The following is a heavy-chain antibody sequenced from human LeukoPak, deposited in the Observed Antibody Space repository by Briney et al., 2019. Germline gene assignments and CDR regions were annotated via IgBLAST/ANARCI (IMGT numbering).Heavy chain of an antibody. J-gene: IGHJ4*02. D-gene: IGHD1-26*01. CDR2: IYHSGST. V-gene: IGHV4-38-2*01. CDR3: ARAGGSYPPS. Sequence: PSETLSLTCAVSGYSISSGYYWGWIRQPPGKGLEWIGSIYHSGSTYYNPSLKSRVTISVDTSKNQFSLKLSSVTAADTAVYYCARAGGSYPPSWGQGTLATVSS. CDR1: GYSISSGYY.